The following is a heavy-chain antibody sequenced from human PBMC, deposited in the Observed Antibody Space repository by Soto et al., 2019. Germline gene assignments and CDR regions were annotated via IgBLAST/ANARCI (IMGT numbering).Heavy chain of an antibody. CDR1: GFTFSNYA. CDR2: ISGSGTST. Sequence: GGSLRLSCAASGFTFSNYAMSWVRQAPGKGLEWVSVISGSGTSTSYADSVRGRFTISRDNSKSTLYLQMNSLRAEDTALYYCAKDYGDYQYYFDYWGQGTLVTVSS. V-gene: IGHV3-23*01. J-gene: IGHJ4*02. CDR3: AKDYGDYQYYFDY. D-gene: IGHD4-17*01.